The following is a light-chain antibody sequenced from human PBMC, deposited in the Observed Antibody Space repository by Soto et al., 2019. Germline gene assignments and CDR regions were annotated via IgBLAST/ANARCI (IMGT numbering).Light chain of an antibody. Sequence: DIQMTQSPSSLSASIGDRVTITFRASQTISDFLNWYQHKPGKAPKLLIYAASSLHGGGPSRFRGSGSGTNFTLTISGLQPEDFANYFCQKSFSTPRTFGQGTKLEIK. J-gene: IGKJ1*01. CDR2: AAS. V-gene: IGKV1-39*01. CDR3: QKSFSTPRT. CDR1: QTISDF.